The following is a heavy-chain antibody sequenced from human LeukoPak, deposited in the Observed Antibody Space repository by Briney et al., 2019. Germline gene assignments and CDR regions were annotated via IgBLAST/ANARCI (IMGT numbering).Heavy chain of an antibody. Sequence: SETLSLTCTVSGGSISSYYWSWIRQPPGKGLEWIGYIYYSGSTNYNPSLKSRVTISVDTSKNQFSLKLSSVTAADTAVYYCARDLVGYSSGCFDYWGQGTLVTVSS. CDR3: ARDLVGYSSGCFDY. CDR1: GGSISSYY. CDR2: IYYSGST. J-gene: IGHJ4*02. V-gene: IGHV4-59*01. D-gene: IGHD6-19*01.